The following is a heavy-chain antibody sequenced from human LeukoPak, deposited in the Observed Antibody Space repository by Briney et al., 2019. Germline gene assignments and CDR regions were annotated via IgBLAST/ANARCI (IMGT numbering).Heavy chain of an antibody. CDR2: IKAKTDGGTT. J-gene: IGHJ4*02. CDR1: GFTFRSFA. V-gene: IGHV3-15*01. D-gene: IGHD1-14*01. Sequence: GGSLRLSCAASGFTFRSFAMNWVRQAPGKGLEWVGRIKAKTDGGTTDYATPVKGRFTISRDDSKNTLSLQMSSLKTEDTAMYYCTTSGIPGTSGPDYWGQGTLVIVSS. CDR3: TTSGIPGTSGPDY.